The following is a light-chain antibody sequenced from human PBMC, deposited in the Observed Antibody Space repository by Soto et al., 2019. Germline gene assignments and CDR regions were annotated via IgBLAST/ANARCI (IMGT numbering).Light chain of an antibody. CDR1: SSDVGGYNY. CDR2: DVS. CDR3: SSYTSSSTPKV. J-gene: IGLJ3*02. V-gene: IGLV2-14*01. Sequence: QSALTQPASVSGSPGQSITISCTGTSSDVGGYNYVSWYQQHPGKAPKLMIYDVSNRPSGVSNRFSGSKSGNTASLTISGVQAEDEAEYYCSSYTSSSTPKVFGGGTKLTVL.